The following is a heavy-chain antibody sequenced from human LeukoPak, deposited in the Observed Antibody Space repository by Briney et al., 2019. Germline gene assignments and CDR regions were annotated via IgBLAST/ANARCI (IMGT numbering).Heavy chain of an antibody. CDR3: ARASTGYSYGTNYYYYGMDV. Sequence: SETLSLTCAVYGGSFSGYYWSWIRQPPGKGLEWIGEINHSGSTNYNPSLKSRVTISVDTSKNQFSLKLSSVTAADTAAYYCARASTGYSYGTNYYYYGMDVWGQGTTVTVSS. J-gene: IGHJ6*02. V-gene: IGHV4-34*01. D-gene: IGHD5-18*01. CDR2: INHSGST. CDR1: GGSFSGYY.